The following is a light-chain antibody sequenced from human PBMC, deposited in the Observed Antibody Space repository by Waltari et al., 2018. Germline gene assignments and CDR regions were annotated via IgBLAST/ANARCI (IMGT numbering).Light chain of an antibody. V-gene: IGLV2-11*01. Sequence: QSALTQPRSVSGSPGQSVTISCTGTSSDVGGYNYVSWYQQHPGKAPKLMSYDVSKRPSGVPDRFSGSKSGNTASLTISGLQAEDEADYYCCSYAGSYPFVFGTGTKVTVL. CDR2: DVS. CDR3: CSYAGSYPFV. CDR1: SSDVGGYNY. J-gene: IGLJ1*01.